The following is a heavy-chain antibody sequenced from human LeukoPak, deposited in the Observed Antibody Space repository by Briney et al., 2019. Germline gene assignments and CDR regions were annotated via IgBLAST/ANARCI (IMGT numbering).Heavy chain of an antibody. CDR3: ARGRGYSYGYYFDY. Sequence: GGSLRLSCAASGFTFSSYSMNWVRQAPGKGLEWVSSISSSSSYIYYADSVKGRFTISRDNAKNSQYLQMNSLRAEDTAVYYCARGRGYSYGYYFDYWGQGTLVTVSS. CDR1: GFTFSSYS. J-gene: IGHJ4*02. CDR2: ISSSSSYI. V-gene: IGHV3-21*01. D-gene: IGHD5-18*01.